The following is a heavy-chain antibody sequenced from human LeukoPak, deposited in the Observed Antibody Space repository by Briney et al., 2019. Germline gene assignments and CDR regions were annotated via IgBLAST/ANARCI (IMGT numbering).Heavy chain of an antibody. D-gene: IGHD3-22*01. J-gene: IGHJ4*02. CDR2: INPNSGGT. CDR3: VRGRGYYDSSGHYSYYFEF. Sequence: ASVKVSCKASGYTFTGYYMHWVRQAPGQGLEWMGWINPNSGGTNYAQKFQGRVTMTRDTSISTAYMELSRLRSEDTAVYYCVRGRGYYDSSGHYSYYFEFWGQGTLVTVSS. CDR1: GYTFTGYY. V-gene: IGHV1-2*02.